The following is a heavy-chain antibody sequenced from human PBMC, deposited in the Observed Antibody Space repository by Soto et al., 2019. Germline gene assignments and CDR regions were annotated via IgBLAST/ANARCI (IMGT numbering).Heavy chain of an antibody. J-gene: IGHJ4*02. CDR3: ARGRYGDY. CDR2: ISAHNGNT. CDR1: GYTFTSYG. V-gene: IGHV1-18*01. D-gene: IGHD1-1*01. Sequence: QVHLVQSGAEVKKPGASVKVSCKASGYTFTSYGITWVRQAPGQGLEWMGWISAHNGNTDYAQKRQGRVIVTRDTATSTTYVELRGLRSDDTAVYYCARGRYGDYWGQGALVTVSS.